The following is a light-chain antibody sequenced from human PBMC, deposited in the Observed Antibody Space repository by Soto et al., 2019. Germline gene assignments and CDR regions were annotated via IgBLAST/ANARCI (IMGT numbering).Light chain of an antibody. CDR3: SSYTSSSSDYV. CDR1: SSDVGGYNY. V-gene: IGLV2-14*01. CDR2: EDS. J-gene: IGLJ1*01. Sequence: QSALTQPASVSGSPGQSITISCTGTSSDVGGYNYVSWYQQHPGKAPKLMIYEDSNRPSGVSNRFSGSKSGNTASLTISGLHAEDDADYYCSSYTSSSSDYVFGTGTKLTVL.